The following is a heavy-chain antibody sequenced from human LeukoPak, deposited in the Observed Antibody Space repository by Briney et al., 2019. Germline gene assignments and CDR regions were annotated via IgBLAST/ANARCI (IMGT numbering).Heavy chain of an antibody. Sequence: GSLRLSCAASGFTFISYSMNWVRQAPGKGLEWVSSISNSNSYIYYADSVKGRFTISRDNAKNSLYLQMNSLRAEDTAVYYCARDRRTVVTLDAFDIWGQGTMVIV. D-gene: IGHD4-23*01. V-gene: IGHV3-21*01. CDR1: GFTFISYS. J-gene: IGHJ3*02. CDR3: ARDRRTVVTLDAFDI. CDR2: ISNSNSYI.